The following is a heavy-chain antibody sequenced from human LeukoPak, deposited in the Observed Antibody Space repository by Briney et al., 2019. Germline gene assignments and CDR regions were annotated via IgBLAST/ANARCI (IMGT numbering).Heavy chain of an antibody. D-gene: IGHD6-13*01. J-gene: IGHJ2*01. CDR1: GFTFSSYG. CDR3: AKPRGIAAAGTSYWYFDL. Sequence: SGGSLRLSCAASGFTFSSYGMHWVRQAPGKGLEWVAFIRYDGSNKYYADSAKGRFTISRDNSKNTLYLQMNSLRAEDTAVYYCAKPRGIAAAGTSYWYFDLWGRGTLVTVSS. CDR2: IRYDGSNK. V-gene: IGHV3-30*02.